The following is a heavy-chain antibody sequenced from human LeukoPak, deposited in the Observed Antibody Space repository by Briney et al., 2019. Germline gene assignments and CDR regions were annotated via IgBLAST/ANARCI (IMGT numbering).Heavy chain of an antibody. CDR1: GGSFSSYY. J-gene: IGHJ5*02. Sequence: SETLSLTCTVSGGSFSSYYWSWIRQPPGKGLEWIGYIYYSGSTNYNPSLKSRVTISVDTSKNQFSLKLSSVTAADTAVYYCARRTYGDYGTNWFDPWGQGTLVTVSS. V-gene: IGHV4-59*08. D-gene: IGHD4-17*01. CDR2: IYYSGST. CDR3: ARRTYGDYGTNWFDP.